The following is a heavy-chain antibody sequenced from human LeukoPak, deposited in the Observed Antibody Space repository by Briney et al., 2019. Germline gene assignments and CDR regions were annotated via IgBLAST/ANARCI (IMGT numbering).Heavy chain of an antibody. J-gene: IGHJ4*02. D-gene: IGHD3-3*01. CDR3: ARGRVLRFWEWASSFDY. CDR1: GYTFTGYY. V-gene: IGHV1-2*02. Sequence: ASVKVSCKASGYTFTGYYMHWVRQAPGQGLEWMGWITTNSGGTNYAQKSQGRVTMTRDTSISTAYMELSRLRSDDTAVYYCARGRVLRFWEWASSFDYGGQGTLDSVS. CDR2: ITTNSGGT.